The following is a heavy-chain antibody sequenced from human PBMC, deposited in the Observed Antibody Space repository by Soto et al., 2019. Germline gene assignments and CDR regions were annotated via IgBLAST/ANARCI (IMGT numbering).Heavy chain of an antibody. Sequence: ASVKVSCKASGYTFTSYGISWVRQATGQGLEWMGWISAYNGNTNYAQKLQGRVTMTTDTSTSTAYMELRSLRSDDTAVYYCARGYCSGGSCYSTGSEYFQHWGQGTLVTVSS. D-gene: IGHD2-15*01. CDR3: ARGYCSGGSCYSTGSEYFQH. V-gene: IGHV1-18*01. CDR1: GYTFTSYG. CDR2: ISAYNGNT. J-gene: IGHJ1*01.